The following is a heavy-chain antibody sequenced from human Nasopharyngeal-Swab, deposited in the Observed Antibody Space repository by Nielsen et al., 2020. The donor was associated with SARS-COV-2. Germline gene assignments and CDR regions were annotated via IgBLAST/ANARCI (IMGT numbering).Heavy chain of an antibody. CDR1: GFTFSSYA. CDR3: ASSVVTAGAGALYYYGMDV. J-gene: IGHJ6*02. CDR2: ISGSGGST. Sequence: GESLKISCAASGFTFSSYAMSWVRQAPGKGLEWVSAISGSGGSTYYADSVKGRFTISRDNSKNTLYLQMNSLRAEDTAVYYRASSVVTAGAGALYYYGMDVWGQGTTVTVSS. D-gene: IGHD3-22*01. V-gene: IGHV3-23*01.